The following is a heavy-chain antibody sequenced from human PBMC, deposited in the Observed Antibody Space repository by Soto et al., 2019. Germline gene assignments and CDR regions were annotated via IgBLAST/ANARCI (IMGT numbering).Heavy chain of an antibody. CDR1: GYTFTSYG. J-gene: IGHJ6*02. CDR3: ARARFGELFSYYYGMDV. CDR2: ISAYNGNT. V-gene: IGHV1-18*01. D-gene: IGHD3-10*01. Sequence: QVQLVQSGAEVKKPGASVNVSCKASGYTFTSYGISWVRQAPGQGLEWMGWISAYNGNTNYAQKLQGRVTMTTDTSTSTAYMELRSLRSDDTAVYYCARARFGELFSYYYGMDVWGQGTTVTVSS.